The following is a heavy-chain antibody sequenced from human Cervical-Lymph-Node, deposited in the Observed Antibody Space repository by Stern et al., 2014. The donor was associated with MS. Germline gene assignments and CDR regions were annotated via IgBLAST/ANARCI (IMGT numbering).Heavy chain of an antibody. J-gene: IGHJ4*02. CDR3: ARMREYCSGGICFAGYYDS. D-gene: IGHD2-15*01. V-gene: IGHV2-26*01. CDR2: IFSTGET. CDR1: GFSLSSAAMG. Sequence: QVTLQESGPVLVKPTETLTLICSVSGFSLSSAAMGVSWIRQPPGKALECLAHIFSTGETAYSTSLKSRLTISKDTSRSQVVLTMTNMDPVDTATYYCARMREYCSGGICFAGYYDSWGQGTLVTVSS.